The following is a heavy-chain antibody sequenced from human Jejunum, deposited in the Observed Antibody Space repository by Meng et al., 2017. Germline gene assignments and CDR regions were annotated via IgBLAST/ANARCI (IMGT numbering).Heavy chain of an antibody. Sequence: GESLKISCAASGFTFGSYTMGWVRQAPGKGLEWVSTISGSGGSTYYADSVKGRFTISRDNSKNTLYLQMNSLRAEDTALYYCAKDLVGITSWGQGTLVTVSS. J-gene: IGHJ5*02. CDR3: AKDLVGITS. D-gene: IGHD3-22*01. V-gene: IGHV3-23*01. CDR2: ISGSGGST. CDR1: GFTFGSYT.